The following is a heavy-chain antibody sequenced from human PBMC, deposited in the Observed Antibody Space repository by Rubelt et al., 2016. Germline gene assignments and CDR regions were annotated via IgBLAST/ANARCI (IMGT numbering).Heavy chain of an antibody. V-gene: IGHV3-21*01. CDR2: ISSSSSYI. CDR3: ARKVVHGGIAARYFDY. D-gene: IGHD6-6*01. Sequence: SISSSSSYIYYADSVKGRFTISRDNAKNSLYLQMNSLRAEDTAVYYCARKVVHGGIAARYFDYWGQGTLVTVSS. J-gene: IGHJ4*02.